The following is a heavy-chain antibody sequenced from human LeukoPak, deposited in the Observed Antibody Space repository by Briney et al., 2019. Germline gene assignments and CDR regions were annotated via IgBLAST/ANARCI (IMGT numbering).Heavy chain of an antibody. Sequence: GGSLGLSCAASGFTFDRYTMYWVRQPPGTGLEWDAHITRDGSGTYYVDSLKGRFTISRDNSKKSLYLQMNSLRIEDTALYYCAKDRAMIREDYYMDVWGKGTTVTVSS. CDR1: GFTFDRYT. J-gene: IGHJ6*03. CDR3: AKDRAMIREDYYMDV. V-gene: IGHV3-43*01. CDR2: ITRDGSGT. D-gene: IGHD3-10*01.